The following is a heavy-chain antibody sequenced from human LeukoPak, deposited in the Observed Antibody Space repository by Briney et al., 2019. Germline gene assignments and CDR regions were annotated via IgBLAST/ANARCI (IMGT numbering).Heavy chain of an antibody. V-gene: IGHV4-61*05. J-gene: IGHJ4*02. D-gene: IGHD6-19*01. CDR2: IDYSGNT. CDR3: ARHASGWVGEFDY. Sequence: SETLSLTCTVSGGSISSSTYYWSWIRQPPGKGLEWIGHIDYSGNTDHNPSLRSRLTISVDTSKNQFSLKLSSVTAADTAVYYCARHASGWVGEFDYWGQGTLVTVSS. CDR1: GGSISSSTYY.